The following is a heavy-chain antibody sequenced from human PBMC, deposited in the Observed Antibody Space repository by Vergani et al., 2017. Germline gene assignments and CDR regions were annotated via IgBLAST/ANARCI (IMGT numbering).Heavy chain of an antibody. J-gene: IGHJ3*01. CDR1: GFSLSTSGMG. D-gene: IGHD3-10*01. CDR2: IYWNDDR. V-gene: IGHV2-5*01. CDR3: AHSLITLIRGVNAFDV. Sequence: QITLRESGPSVVKPTQTLTLTCSFPGFSLSTSGMGVGWIRQPPGKALEWLAVIYWNDDRRYSPSLKSRLTITKDTSKNHVVLTMTNMDPADTATYYCAHSLITLIRGVNAFDVWGQGTVVTVSS.